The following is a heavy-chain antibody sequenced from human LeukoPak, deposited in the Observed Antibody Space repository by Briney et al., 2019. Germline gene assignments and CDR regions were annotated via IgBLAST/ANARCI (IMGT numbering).Heavy chain of an antibody. Sequence: SETLSLTCTVSGGSISTYYWSWIRQPPGRGLEWVGYIYHSGITKYNPSLKSRVTISVDTSKNQFSLKLSSVTAADTAVYYCARVYSGSYDSWSGYYPYFFDYWGQGTLVTVSS. J-gene: IGHJ4*02. D-gene: IGHD3-3*01. CDR3: ARVYSGSYDSWSGYYPYFFDY. CDR1: GGSISTYY. CDR2: IYHSGIT. V-gene: IGHV4-4*08.